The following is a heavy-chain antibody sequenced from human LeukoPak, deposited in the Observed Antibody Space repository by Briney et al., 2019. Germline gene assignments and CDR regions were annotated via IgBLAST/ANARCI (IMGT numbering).Heavy chain of an antibody. Sequence: GGPLRLSCVASGFPFSSYWMTWVRQAPGKGLEWVANIKQDGSKKSYVDSVKGRFTITRDNAKNSLYLQMNSLRAEDTAIYYCTRVGYIDEGIDYWGQGTLVTVSS. V-gene: IGHV3-7*04. J-gene: IGHJ4*02. CDR2: IKQDGSKK. CDR1: GFPFSSYW. CDR3: TRVGYIDEGIDY. D-gene: IGHD5-24*01.